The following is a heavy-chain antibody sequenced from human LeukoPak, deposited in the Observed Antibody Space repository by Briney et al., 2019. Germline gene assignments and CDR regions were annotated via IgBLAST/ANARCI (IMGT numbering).Heavy chain of an antibody. V-gene: IGHV3-30*02. J-gene: IGHJ4*02. CDR3: AKDASVVVAAHFDY. CDR2: IRYDGSNK. CDR1: GFAFGSEA. Sequence: GGSLRLSCAVSGFAFGSEAMSWVRQAPGKGLEWVAFIRYDGSNKYYADSVKGRFTISRDNSKNTLYLQMNSLRAEDTAVYYCAKDASVVVAAHFDYWGQGTLVTVSS. D-gene: IGHD2-15*01.